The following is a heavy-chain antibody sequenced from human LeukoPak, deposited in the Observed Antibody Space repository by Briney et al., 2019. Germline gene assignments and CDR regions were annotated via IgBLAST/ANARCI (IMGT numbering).Heavy chain of an antibody. V-gene: IGHV3-64*04. CDR1: GFIFSNYA. D-gene: IGHD2-21*02. CDR3: ARVSPEIVVVTGTGAPDY. J-gene: IGHJ4*02. Sequence: PGGSLRLSCSASGFIFSNYAMHWVRQAPGKGLEYVSAITANGGNTYYADSLKGRFTISRDNSKNTVYLQMNSLRAEDRAVYYCARVSPEIVVVTGTGAPDYWGQGTLVTVSS. CDR2: ITANGGNT.